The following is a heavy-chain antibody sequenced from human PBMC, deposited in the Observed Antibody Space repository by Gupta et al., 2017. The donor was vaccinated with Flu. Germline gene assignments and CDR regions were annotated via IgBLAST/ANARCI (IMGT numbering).Heavy chain of an antibody. CDR3: ARERTYKLELED. J-gene: IGHJ4*02. D-gene: IGHD1-7*01. V-gene: IGHV3-30*04. CDR2: VSGDGRTI. Sequence: QVQLVESGGGVVQPGRSLRLSCAASGFQFSSLALHWIRRAPGKGLEWVAVVSGDGRTIYYTDSVKGRFTISRDNSKNTVSLQMNSLRAEDTALYYCARERTYKLELEDWGQGTLVTVSS. CDR1: GFQFSSLA.